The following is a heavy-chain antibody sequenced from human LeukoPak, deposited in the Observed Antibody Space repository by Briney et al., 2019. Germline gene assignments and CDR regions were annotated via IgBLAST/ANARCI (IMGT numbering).Heavy chain of an antibody. V-gene: IGHV4-59*05. CDR1: GGSISSYY. CDR2: IYYSGST. J-gene: IGHJ5*02. CDR3: ARLPPELSWFDP. D-gene: IGHD2-15*01. Sequence: PSETLSLTCTVSGGSISSYYWSWIRQPPGKGLEWIGSIYYSGSTYYNPSLKSRVTISVDTSKNQFSLKLSSVTAADTAVYYCARLPPELSWFDPWGQGTLVTVSS.